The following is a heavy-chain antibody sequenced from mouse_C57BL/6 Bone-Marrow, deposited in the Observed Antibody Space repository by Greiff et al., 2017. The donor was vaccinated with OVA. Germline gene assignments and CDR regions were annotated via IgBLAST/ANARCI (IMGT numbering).Heavy chain of an antibody. CDR3: ARAYYGNYWYFDV. CDR2: ISDGGSYT. Sequence: EVMLVESGGGLVKPGGSLKLSCAASGFTFSSYAMSWVRQTPEKRLEWVATISDGGSYTYYPDNVKGRFTISRDNAKNNLYLQMSHLKSDDTAMNYCARAYYGNYWYFDVWGTGTTVTVSS. CDR1: GFTFSSYA. V-gene: IGHV5-4*03. J-gene: IGHJ1*03. D-gene: IGHD2-10*01.